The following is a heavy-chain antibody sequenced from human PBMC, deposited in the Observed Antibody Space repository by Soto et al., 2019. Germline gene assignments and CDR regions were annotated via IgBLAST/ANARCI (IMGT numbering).Heavy chain of an antibody. CDR2: IGTAGDT. J-gene: IGHJ3*02. CDR1: GFTFSSYD. CDR3: ARETPESAFDI. Sequence: EVQLVESGGGLVQPGGSLRLSCAASGFTFSSYDMHWVRQATGKGLEWVSAIGTAGDTYYPGSVKGRFTISRENAKNSLYLQMNSLRAGDTAVYYCARETPESAFDIWGQGTMVTVSS. V-gene: IGHV3-13*01.